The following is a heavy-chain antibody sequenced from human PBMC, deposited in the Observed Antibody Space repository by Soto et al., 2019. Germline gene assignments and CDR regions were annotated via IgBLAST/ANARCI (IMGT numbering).Heavy chain of an antibody. V-gene: IGHV3-48*03. Sequence: GGSLRLSCAASGFTFSGYEMNWVRQAPGKGLEWVSYISGSGSTIYYADPVKGRFTISRDNAKDSLYLQMNSLRAEDTAVYYCAREVVVFGVIIPTPMDVWGQGTTVTVS. CDR1: GFTFSGYE. D-gene: IGHD3-22*01. CDR3: AREVVVFGVIIPTPMDV. CDR2: ISGSGSTI. J-gene: IGHJ6*02.